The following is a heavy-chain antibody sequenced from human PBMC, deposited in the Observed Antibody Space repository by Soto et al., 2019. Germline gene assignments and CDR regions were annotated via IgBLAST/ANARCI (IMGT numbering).Heavy chain of an antibody. CDR3: AKSLIAAAGTGSYFDY. J-gene: IGHJ4*02. D-gene: IGHD6-13*01. Sequence: DSVKGRFTISRDNSKNTLYLQMNSLRAEDTAVYYCAKSLIAAAGTGSYFDYWGQGTLGTVSS. V-gene: IGHV3-30*02.